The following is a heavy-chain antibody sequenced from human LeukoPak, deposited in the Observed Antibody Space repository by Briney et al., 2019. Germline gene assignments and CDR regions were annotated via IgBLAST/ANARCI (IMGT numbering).Heavy chain of an antibody. CDR3: ARVVPYGDHEAY. V-gene: IGHV4-39*07. J-gene: IGHJ4*02. CDR2: IYYSGST. D-gene: IGHD4-17*01. CDR1: GVSISSSSYY. Sequence: SETLSLTCTVSGVSISSSSYYWGWIRQPPGKGLEWIGSIYYSGSTYYNPSLKSRVTISVDTSKNQFSLKLSSVTAADTAVYYCARVVPYGDHEAYWGQGTLVTVSS.